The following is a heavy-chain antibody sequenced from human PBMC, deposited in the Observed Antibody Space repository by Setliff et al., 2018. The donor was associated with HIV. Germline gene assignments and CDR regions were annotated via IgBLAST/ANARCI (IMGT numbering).Heavy chain of an antibody. CDR1: GGSISSSSHY. V-gene: IGHV4-39*07. CDR2: INHRGST. CDR3: ARGVVVAATRWFDP. Sequence: SETLSLTCTVSGGSISSSSHYWGWIRQPPGKGLEWIGKINHRGSTNYNPSLKSRVTISVDTSKNQFSLKLSSVTAADTAVYYCARGVVVAATRWFDPWGQGTLVTVSS. J-gene: IGHJ5*02. D-gene: IGHD2-15*01.